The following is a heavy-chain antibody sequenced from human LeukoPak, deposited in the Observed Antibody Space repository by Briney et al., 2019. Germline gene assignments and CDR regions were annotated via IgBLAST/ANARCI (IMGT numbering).Heavy chain of an antibody. D-gene: IGHD3-10*01. Sequence: GGSLRLSCAASGFTFSNTWMNWVRQAPGKGLEWVGRVQSKTDGGTTEYAAPVKGRFTISRDDSKTTLYLQMNSLKTEDTAVYYCATLTVRGVINIWGQGTLVTVSS. CDR1: GFTFSNTW. J-gene: IGHJ4*02. CDR2: VQSKTDGGTT. V-gene: IGHV3-15*01. CDR3: ATLTVRGVINI.